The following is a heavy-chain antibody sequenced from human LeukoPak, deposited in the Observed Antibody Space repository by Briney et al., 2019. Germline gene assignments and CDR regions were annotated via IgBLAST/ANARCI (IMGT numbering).Heavy chain of an antibody. Sequence: GASVKVSCKASGYSFSYYGINWVRQAPGQGLEWMGWISAYSGNTNYAQKLQGRVTMTTDTSTSTAYMELRSRRSDDTAVYYCARGQSGGWYGVDYWGQGTLVTVSS. CDR1: GYSFSYYG. CDR3: ARGQSGGWYGVDY. J-gene: IGHJ4*02. CDR2: ISAYSGNT. V-gene: IGHV1-18*01. D-gene: IGHD6-19*01.